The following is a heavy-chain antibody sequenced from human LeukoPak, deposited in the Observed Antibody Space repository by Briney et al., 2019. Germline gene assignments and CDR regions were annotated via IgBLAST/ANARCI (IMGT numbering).Heavy chain of an antibody. CDR1: GFTFSSYA. CDR3: AKVAPVTTVTTYLDY. V-gene: IGHV3-23*01. J-gene: IGHJ4*02. Sequence: GGSLRLSCAASGFTFSSYAMNWVRQAPGKGLEWVSAISGSGGSTYYADSVKGRFTISRDNSKNTLCLQMNSLRAEDTAVYFCAKVAPVTTVTTYLDYWGQGTLVTVSS. CDR2: ISGSGGST. D-gene: IGHD4-17*01.